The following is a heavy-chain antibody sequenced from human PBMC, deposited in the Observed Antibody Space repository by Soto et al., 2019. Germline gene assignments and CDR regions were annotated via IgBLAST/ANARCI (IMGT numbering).Heavy chain of an antibody. CDR3: AREDYSSGRAGLFGH. J-gene: IGHJ4*02. D-gene: IGHD6-19*01. Sequence: QVQLVESGGGVVQPGTSLRLSCAASGFALSTDVMHWVRQALGKGLEWVALTPSDGGNRQYADSVKGRFSISRDNSKNTVSLEMNSLRIEDTAVYHCAREDYSSGRAGLFGHWGQGTLVTVSS. CDR1: GFALSTDV. V-gene: IGHV3-30-3*01. CDR2: TPSDGGNR.